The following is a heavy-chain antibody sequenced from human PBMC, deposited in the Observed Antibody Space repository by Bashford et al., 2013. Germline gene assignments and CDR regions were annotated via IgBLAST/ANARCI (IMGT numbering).Heavy chain of an antibody. CDR2: IDWDDDK. V-gene: IGHV2-70*12. Sequence: GPTLVKPTQTLTLTCTFSGFSLSTSGMCVSWIRQPPGKALEWLALIDWDDDKYYSTSLKTRLTITKDTSKNQVVLTMTNMDPVDTATYYCAHTIVATIIGEGYYFDYWGQGTLVTVSS. J-gene: IGHJ4*02. D-gene: IGHD5-12*01. CDR1: GFSLSTSGMC. CDR3: AHTIVATIIGEGYYFDY.